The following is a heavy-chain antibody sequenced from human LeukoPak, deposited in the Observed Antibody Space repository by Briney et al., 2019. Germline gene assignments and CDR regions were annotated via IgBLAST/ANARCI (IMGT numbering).Heavy chain of an antibody. Sequence: GASVKVSCKASGYTFTSYDINWIRQATGQGLEWMGWINPNSGGTNYAQKFQGRVTMTRDTSISTAYMELSRLRSDDTAVYYCARDPAIPPSFVDYWGQGTLVTVSS. J-gene: IGHJ4*02. CDR3: ARDPAIPPSFVDY. CDR2: INPNSGGT. D-gene: IGHD2-2*02. V-gene: IGHV1-2*02. CDR1: GYTFTSYD.